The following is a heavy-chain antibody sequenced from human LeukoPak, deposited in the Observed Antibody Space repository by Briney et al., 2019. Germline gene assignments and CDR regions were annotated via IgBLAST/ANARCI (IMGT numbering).Heavy chain of an antibody. J-gene: IGHJ4*02. CDR2: ISNDNSIV. CDR1: GFTFSASG. CDR3: VTDWPVW. D-gene: IGHD3-16*01. V-gene: IGHV3-48*01. Sequence: PGGSLRLSCAVSGFTFSASGMHWVRQAPGKGLEWLSYISNDNSIVNYADSVKARFTISKDNVKTSVFLQMNSLRADDTAVYFCVTDWPVWWGQGTLVTVSS.